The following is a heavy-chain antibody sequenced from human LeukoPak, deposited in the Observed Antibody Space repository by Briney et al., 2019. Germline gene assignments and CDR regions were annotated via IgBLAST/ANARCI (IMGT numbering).Heavy chain of an antibody. V-gene: IGHV1-69*05. D-gene: IGHD6-13*01. CDR2: IIPIFGTA. CDR1: GGTFSSYA. J-gene: IGHJ6*03. CDR3: ARDSVEGSSWYGYYYYYYMDV. Sequence: SVKASCKAPGGTFSSYAISWVRQAPGQGLEWMGGIIPIFGTANYAQKFQGRVTITTDESTGTAYMELSSLRSEDTAVYYCARDSVEGSSWYGYYYYYYMDVWGKGTTVTVSS.